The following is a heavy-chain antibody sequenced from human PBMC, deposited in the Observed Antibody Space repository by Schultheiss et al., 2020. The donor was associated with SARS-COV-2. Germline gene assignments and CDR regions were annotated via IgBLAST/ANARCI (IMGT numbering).Heavy chain of an antibody. CDR1: GFTFSSYW. CDR3: AKDQDVVPAATWDY. J-gene: IGHJ4*02. V-gene: IGHV3-23*01. D-gene: IGHD2-2*01. CDR2: ISGSGGST. Sequence: GGSLRLSCAASGFTFSSYWMHWVRQAPGKGLVWVSAISGSGGSTYYADSVKGRFTISRDNSKNTLYLQMNSLRAEDTAVYYCAKDQDVVPAATWDYWGQGTLVTVSS.